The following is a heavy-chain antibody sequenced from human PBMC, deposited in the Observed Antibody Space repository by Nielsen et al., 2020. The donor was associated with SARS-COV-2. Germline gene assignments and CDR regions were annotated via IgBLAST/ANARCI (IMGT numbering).Heavy chain of an antibody. J-gene: IGHJ4*02. CDR2: ISSSSSYI. V-gene: IGHV3-21*01. CDR3: ARDAGTDFDY. D-gene: IGHD3-10*01. Sequence: GESLKISCAASGFTFSSYSMNWVRQAPGKGLEWVSSISSSSSYIYYADSVKGRFTISRDNAKNSLYLQMNSLRAEDTAVYYCARDAGTDFDYWGQGTLVTVSS. CDR1: GFTFSSYS.